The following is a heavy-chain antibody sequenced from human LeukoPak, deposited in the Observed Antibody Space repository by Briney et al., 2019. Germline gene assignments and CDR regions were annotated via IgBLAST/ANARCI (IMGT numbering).Heavy chain of an antibody. V-gene: IGHV4-34*01. CDR1: GWSFNDYY. J-gene: IGHJ5*02. CDR2: INARGDT. CDR3: ARGQVPAARGYNWFDP. D-gene: IGHD2-2*01. Sequence: SETLSLTCAVYGWSFNDYYWNWVRQPPGKGLEWIGEINARGDTNYNPSLKSRVTISVDSSKNQFSLTLTSMIAADTAIYYCARGQVPAARGYNWFDPWGRGTLVTVSS.